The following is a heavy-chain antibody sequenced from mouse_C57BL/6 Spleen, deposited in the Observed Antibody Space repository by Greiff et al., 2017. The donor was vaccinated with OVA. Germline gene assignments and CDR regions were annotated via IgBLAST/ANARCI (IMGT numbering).Heavy chain of an antibody. CDR1: GYTFTSYW. CDR2: IDPSDSYT. CDR3: ASRAVVEGNY. D-gene: IGHD1-1*01. Sequence: QVQLQQPGAELVKPGASVKLSCKASGYTFTSYWMQWVKQRPGQGLEWIGEIDPSDSYTNYNQKFKGKATLTVDTSSSTAYMQLSSLTSEDAAVYYCASRAVVEGNYWGQGTTLTVSS. V-gene: IGHV1-50*01. J-gene: IGHJ2*01.